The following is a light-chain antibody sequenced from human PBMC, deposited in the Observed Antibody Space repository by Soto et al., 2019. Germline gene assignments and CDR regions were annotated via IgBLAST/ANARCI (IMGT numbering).Light chain of an antibody. CDR2: EVT. J-gene: IGLJ3*02. CDR3: SSYTSSSGV. CDR1: SSDVGDYNY. Sequence: QSVLTQPASVSGSPGQSITISCTGTSSDVGDYNYVSWYQQHPGKAPKLMIYEVTNRPSGVSNRFSGSKSGDTASLTISGLQAEDEADYYCSSYTSSSGVFGGGTKVTVL. V-gene: IGLV2-14*01.